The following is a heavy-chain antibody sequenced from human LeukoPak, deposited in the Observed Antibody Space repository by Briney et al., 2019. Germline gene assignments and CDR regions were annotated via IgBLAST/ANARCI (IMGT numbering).Heavy chain of an antibody. Sequence: SGPTLVKPTQTLTLTCTFSGFSLSTSGVGVGWIRQPPGKALEWLALIYWNDDKRYSPSLKSRLTITKDTSKNQVVLTMTNMDPVDTATYYCAHWPLWFGDHMNRCFDYWGQGTLVTVSS. D-gene: IGHD3-10*01. J-gene: IGHJ4*02. CDR1: GFSLSTSGVG. CDR2: IYWNDDK. V-gene: IGHV2-5*01. CDR3: AHWPLWFGDHMNRCFDY.